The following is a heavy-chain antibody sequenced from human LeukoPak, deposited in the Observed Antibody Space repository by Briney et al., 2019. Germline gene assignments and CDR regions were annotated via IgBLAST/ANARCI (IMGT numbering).Heavy chain of an antibody. CDR1: GFTFSSYG. D-gene: IGHD3-9*01. J-gene: IGHJ4*02. CDR2: IWYDGSNK. CDR3: AKTYDILSGYSAYFDY. Sequence: GGSLRLSCAASGFTFSSYGMHWVRQAPGKGLEWVAVIWYDGSNKYYADSVKGRFTISRDNSKNTLYLQMNSLRAEDTAVYYCAKTYDILSGYSAYFDYWGQGTLVTVSS. V-gene: IGHV3-33*06.